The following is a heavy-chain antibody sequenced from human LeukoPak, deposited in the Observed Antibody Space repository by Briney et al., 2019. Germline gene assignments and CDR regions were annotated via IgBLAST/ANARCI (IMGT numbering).Heavy chain of an antibody. Sequence: SETLSLTCTVSGGSTSSYYWSWIRQPPGKGHEWIGYVSYSGSTKYNPSLKSRLTISIDTSKKHFSMNLSSVTAAHTAVYYCARHRQYDADVFEIWGQGTMVTVSS. D-gene: IGHD2-8*01. J-gene: IGHJ3*02. CDR3: ARHRQYDADVFEI. CDR2: VSYSGST. CDR1: GGSTSSYY. V-gene: IGHV4-59*08.